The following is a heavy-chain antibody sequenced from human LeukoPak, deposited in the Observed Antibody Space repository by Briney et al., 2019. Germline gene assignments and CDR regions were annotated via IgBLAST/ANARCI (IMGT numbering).Heavy chain of an antibody. CDR1: EFTFTDYW. V-gene: IGHV3-7*01. Sequence: GGSLRLSCAASEFTFTDYWMSWVRQAPGKGLEWVANIKRDGSEKYYVDSVKGRFTISRDNPKKSVYLQMNSLRAEDTAIYYCARDVSVSGMDVWGQGTTVTVSS. J-gene: IGHJ6*02. CDR2: IKRDGSEK. CDR3: ARDVSVSGMDV. D-gene: IGHD5/OR15-5a*01.